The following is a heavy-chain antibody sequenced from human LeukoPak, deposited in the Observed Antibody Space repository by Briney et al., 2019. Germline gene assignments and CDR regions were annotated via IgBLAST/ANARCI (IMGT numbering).Heavy chain of an antibody. D-gene: IGHD2/OR15-2a*01. Sequence: GGSLRLSCAASGFTFNSYAMSWVRQAPRKGLEWVSAISGSGGSTYYADSVRGRFTISRDNSKNRLYLQMNSLRAEDTAVYYCAKGPTSDAFDIWGQGTMITVSS. J-gene: IGHJ3*02. CDR1: GFTFNSYA. CDR2: ISGSGGST. V-gene: IGHV3-23*01. CDR3: AKGPTSDAFDI.